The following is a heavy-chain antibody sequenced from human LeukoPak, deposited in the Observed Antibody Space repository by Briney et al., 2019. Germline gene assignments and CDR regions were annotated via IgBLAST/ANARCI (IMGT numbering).Heavy chain of an antibody. J-gene: IGHJ4*02. CDR3: ARHSPLYYYDSSGFDY. D-gene: IGHD3-22*01. CDR1: GGSISSYY. V-gene: IGHV4-59*08. CDR2: IYYSGST. Sequence: SETLSLTCTVSGGSISSYYWSWIRRPPGKGLEWIGYIYYSGSTNYNPSLKSRVTISVDTSKNQFSLKLSSVTAADTAVYYCARHSPLYYYDSSGFDYWGQGTLVTVSS.